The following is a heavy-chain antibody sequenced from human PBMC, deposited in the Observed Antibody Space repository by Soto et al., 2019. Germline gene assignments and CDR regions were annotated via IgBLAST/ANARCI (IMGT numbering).Heavy chain of an antibody. J-gene: IGHJ6*02. D-gene: IGHD3-10*01. CDR1: GYTFTEYY. CDR2: INPNSGGT. CDR3: ARRPGGGGDYYYGMDV. Sequence: QVQLEQSGAEVKKPGASVKVSCKASGYTFTEYYIHWVRQAPEQGLVWMGWINPNSGGTKYAQKFQGWVTLTSDTSISTAYMELSSLKSADTAVYYCARRPGGGGDYYYGMDVWGQGTTVTVSS. V-gene: IGHV1-2*04.